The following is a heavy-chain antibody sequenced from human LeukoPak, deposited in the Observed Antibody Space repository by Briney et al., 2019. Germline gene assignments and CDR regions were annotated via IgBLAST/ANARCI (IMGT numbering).Heavy chain of an antibody. CDR1: GYTFTGYY. CDR2: INPNSGGT. J-gene: IGHJ6*03. V-gene: IGHV1-2*02. CDR3: ARSLRNYYGSGSYYDYYYYMDV. Sequence: ASVKVSCKASGYTFTGYYMHWVRQAPGQGLEWMGWINPNSGGTNYAQKFQGRVTMTRDTSISTAYMELSRLRSDDTAVYYCARSLRNYYGSGSYYDYYYYMDVWGKGTTVTISS. D-gene: IGHD3-10*01.